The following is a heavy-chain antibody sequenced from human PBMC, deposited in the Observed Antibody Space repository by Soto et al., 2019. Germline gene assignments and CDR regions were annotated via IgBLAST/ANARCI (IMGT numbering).Heavy chain of an antibody. D-gene: IGHD2-8*01. V-gene: IGHV1-18*01. CDR3: ARDIESVTAKHFFYYYAMDV. CDR2: VSANNGHT. CDR1: GFTFSNYG. Sequence: GASVKVSCKASGFTFSNYGLNWVRQAPGQGLEWMGWVSANNGHTNYAQSLRGRVSMTTDTSTSIAYMELRGLTFDDTAVYYCARDIESVTAKHFFYYYAMDVWGQGTTVTVSS. J-gene: IGHJ6*02.